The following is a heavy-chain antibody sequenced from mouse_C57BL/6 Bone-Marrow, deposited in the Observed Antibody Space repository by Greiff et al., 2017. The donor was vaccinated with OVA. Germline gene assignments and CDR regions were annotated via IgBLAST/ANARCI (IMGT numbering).Heavy chain of an antibody. V-gene: IGHV1-64*01. CDR1: GYTFTSYW. Sequence: QVQLQQPGAELVKPGASVKLSCKASGYTFTSYWMHWVKQRPGQGLEWIGMIHPNSGSTNYNEKFKSKATLTVDKSSSTAYMQLSSLTSEDSAVYYCARDWAYYYGSSYWFAYWGQGTLVTVSA. D-gene: IGHD1-1*01. J-gene: IGHJ3*01. CDR2: IHPNSGST. CDR3: ARDWAYYYGSSYWFAY.